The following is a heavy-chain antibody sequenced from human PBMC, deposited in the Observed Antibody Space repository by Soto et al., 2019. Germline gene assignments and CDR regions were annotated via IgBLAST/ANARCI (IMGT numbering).Heavy chain of an antibody. J-gene: IGHJ6*03. Sequence: SETLSLTCTVSGGSISSYYWSWIRQPPGKGLEWIGYIYYSGSTNYNPSLKSRVTIPVDTSKNQFSLKLSSVTAADTAVYYCARLYYYYYMDVWGKGTTVTVSS. V-gene: IGHV4-59*08. CDR1: GGSISSYY. CDR2: IYYSGST. CDR3: ARLYYYYYMDV.